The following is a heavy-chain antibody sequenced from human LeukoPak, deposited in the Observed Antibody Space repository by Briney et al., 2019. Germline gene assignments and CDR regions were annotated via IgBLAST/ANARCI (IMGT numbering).Heavy chain of an antibody. V-gene: IGHV4-39*01. Sequence: PSETLSLTCTVSGGSISSSSYYWGWICQPPGKGLEWIGSIYYSGSTYYSPSLKSRVTISVDTSKNQFSLKLSSVTAADTAVYYCARVGRGHFDYWGQGTLVTVSS. CDR2: IYYSGST. CDR3: ARVGRGHFDY. J-gene: IGHJ4*02. CDR1: GGSISSSSYY.